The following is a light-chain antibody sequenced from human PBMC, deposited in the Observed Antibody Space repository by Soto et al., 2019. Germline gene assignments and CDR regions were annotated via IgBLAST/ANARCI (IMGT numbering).Light chain of an antibody. CDR1: QRVSSN. CDR3: QQYNTSPT. Sequence: EIVITQSPATLSLSPGERATLSCRASQRVSSNLAWYQQKPGQAPRLLIYGASTRAPGIPARFSGSGSGKEFTRTSSSQPSEDVAVYYCQQYNTSPTFGPGTKVDI. J-gene: IGKJ3*01. CDR2: GAS. V-gene: IGKV3-15*01.